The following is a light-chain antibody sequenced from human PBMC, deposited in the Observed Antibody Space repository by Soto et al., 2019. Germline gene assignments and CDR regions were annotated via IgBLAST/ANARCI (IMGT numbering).Light chain of an antibody. V-gene: IGKV2-30*01. CDR1: QSLVSSDGNTY. J-gene: IGKJ3*01. CDR2: KVS. CDR3: MQAAQWPRT. Sequence: DVVMTQSPLSLPVTLGQPASISCRSSQSLVSSDGNTYLNWFHQRPGQSPRRLIYKVSTRDSGVPDRFSGSGSGTEFTLTISRVEAEDAGVYYCMQAAQWPRTFGPGTKVDIK.